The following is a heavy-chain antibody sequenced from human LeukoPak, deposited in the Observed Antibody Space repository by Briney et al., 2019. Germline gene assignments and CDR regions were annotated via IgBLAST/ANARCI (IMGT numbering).Heavy chain of an antibody. J-gene: IGHJ4*02. CDR1: GFAFSSYA. Sequence: GGSLRLSCAASGFAFSSYAMSWVRQAPGKGPEWVSTISGSGGNTYYADSVKGRFTISRDNSKNTLWLQMNSLRAEDTALYYCAKGSLASWYFFDYWGQGTLVTVSS. CDR2: ISGSGGNT. V-gene: IGHV3-23*01. CDR3: AKGSLASWYFFDY. D-gene: IGHD6-13*01.